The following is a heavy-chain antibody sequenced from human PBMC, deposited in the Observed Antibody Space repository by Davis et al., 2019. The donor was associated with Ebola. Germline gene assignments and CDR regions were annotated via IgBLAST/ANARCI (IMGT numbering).Heavy chain of an antibody. V-gene: IGHV1-69*04. J-gene: IGHJ5*02. CDR2: IIPILGIA. Sequence: SVKVSCKASGYSFASYGISWVRQAPGQGLEWMGRIIPILGIADYAQKFQGRVTITADTPTSTAYMELSSLRSEDTAVYYCTRGKWFDPWGQGTLVAVSS. CDR1: GYSFASYG. CDR3: TRGKWFDP.